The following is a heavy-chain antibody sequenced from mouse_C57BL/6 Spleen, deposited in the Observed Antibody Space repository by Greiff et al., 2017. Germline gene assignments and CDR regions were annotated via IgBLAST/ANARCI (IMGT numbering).Heavy chain of an antibody. J-gene: IGHJ2*01. V-gene: IGHV1-64*01. Sequence: VQLQQPGAELVNPGSSVQLSCKASGYTFTSYWMHWVQQRPGQGLEWLGLIHTNSGSTTYNEKFKSKATLTVDKSSSPAYLQLSSLTSEDSAVYYCARDYFDYWGQGTTLTFSS. CDR3: ARDYFDY. CDR2: IHTNSGST. CDR1: GYTFTSYW.